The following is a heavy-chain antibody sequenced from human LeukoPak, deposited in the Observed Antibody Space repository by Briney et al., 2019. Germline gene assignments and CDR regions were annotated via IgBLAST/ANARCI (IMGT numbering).Heavy chain of an antibody. V-gene: IGHV4-59*08. D-gene: IGHD2-2*01. CDR2: IYYSGCT. CDR1: GGSISSYY. J-gene: IGHJ4*02. Sequence: PSETLSLTCTVSGGSISSYYWSWIRQPPGKGLEWIGYIYYSGCTNYNPSLKSRVTISVDTSKNQFSLKLSSVTAADTAVYYCARHVKDIVVVPAAYYFDYWGQGTLVTVSS. CDR3: ARHVKDIVVVPAAYYFDY.